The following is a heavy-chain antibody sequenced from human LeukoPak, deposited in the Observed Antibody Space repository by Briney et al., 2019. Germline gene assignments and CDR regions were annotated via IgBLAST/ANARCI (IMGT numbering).Heavy chain of an antibody. CDR1: GFTFSSYA. CDR3: ARRAGAYSHPYDY. Sequence: GGSLRLSCAASGFTFSSYAMSWVRQAPGKGLQWVSAISGSGGSTYYADSVKGRFTISRDNSKNTLYLQMNSLRAEDTAVYYCARRAGAYSHPYDYWGQGTLVTVSS. D-gene: IGHD4/OR15-4a*01. V-gene: IGHV3-23*01. J-gene: IGHJ4*02. CDR2: ISGSGGST.